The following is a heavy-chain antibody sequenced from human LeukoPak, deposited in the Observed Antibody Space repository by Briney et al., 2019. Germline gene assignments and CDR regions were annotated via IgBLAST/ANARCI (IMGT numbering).Heavy chain of an antibody. CDR3: AKDGGSDTDDWFFDL. V-gene: IGHV3-74*01. Sequence: GGSLRLSCAASGFTLNDYWMMHWVRQVPGKGLVWGSRISRDAIFTSYADSVRGRFSISRDDAKNTLYLQMDSLRADDTAVYYCAKDGGSDTDDWFFDLWGRGTPVTVSS. J-gene: IGHJ2*01. CDR1: GFTLNDYW. D-gene: IGHD2-2*02. CDR2: ISRDAIFT.